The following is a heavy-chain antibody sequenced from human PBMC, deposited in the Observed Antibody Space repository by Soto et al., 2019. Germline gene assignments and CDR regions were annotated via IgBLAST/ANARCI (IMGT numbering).Heavy chain of an antibody. D-gene: IGHD5-18*01. Sequence: QVQLVESGGGLVKPGGSLRLACAASGFTFSDYFMSWVRQAPGKGLEGVSFISLGDSYKKTADSVKGRFTISRDNAKNSLYLQMNSLRAEDTALYYCVRESRTDEDGYDARGYYFDYWGQGTLVTVSS. CDR2: ISLGDSYK. V-gene: IGHV3-11*06. CDR3: VRESRTDEDGYDARGYYFDY. J-gene: IGHJ4*02. CDR1: GFTFSDYF.